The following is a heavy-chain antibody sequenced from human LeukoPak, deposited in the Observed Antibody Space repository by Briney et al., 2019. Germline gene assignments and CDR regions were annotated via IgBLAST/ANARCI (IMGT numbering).Heavy chain of an antibody. J-gene: IGHJ4*02. Sequence: GGSLRLSCAASGFTFRTHAMSWVRQAPGKGLEWVSAISGSGGTTYYADSVKGRFTISRDNSKNTLYLQMNSLRADDTAVYYCAKGSDSRGPDWGQGTLLTVSS. D-gene: IGHD6-13*01. CDR3: AKGSDSRGPD. CDR2: ISGSGGTT. CDR1: GFTFRTHA. V-gene: IGHV3-23*01.